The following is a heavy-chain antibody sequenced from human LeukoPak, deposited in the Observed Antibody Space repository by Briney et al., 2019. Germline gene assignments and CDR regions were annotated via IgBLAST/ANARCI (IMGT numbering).Heavy chain of an antibody. CDR2: ISGSGGST. Sequence: GGSLRLSCAASGFTFSSYAMSWVRQAPGKGLEWVSAISGSGGSTYYADSVRGRFTISRDNSKNTLYLQMNSLRAEDTAVYYCAKDPYSGSYYDYWGQGTLVTVSS. CDR1: GFTFSSYA. J-gene: IGHJ4*02. CDR3: AKDPYSGSYYDY. V-gene: IGHV3-23*01. D-gene: IGHD1-26*01.